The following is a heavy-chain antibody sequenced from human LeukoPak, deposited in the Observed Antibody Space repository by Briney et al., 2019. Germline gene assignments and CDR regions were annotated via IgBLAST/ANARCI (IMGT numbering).Heavy chain of an antibody. J-gene: IGHJ3*02. CDR2: ISGSGGST. CDR3: AKDQLGAYCGGDCYPIGAFDI. CDR1: GFTFSSYA. V-gene: IGHV3-23*01. D-gene: IGHD2-21*02. Sequence: GGSLRLSCAASGFTFSSYAMSWVRQAPGKGLEWVSAISGSGGSTYYADSVKGRFTISRDNSKNTLYLQMNSLRAEDTAVYYCAKDQLGAYCGGDCYPIGAFDIWGQGTMVTVSS.